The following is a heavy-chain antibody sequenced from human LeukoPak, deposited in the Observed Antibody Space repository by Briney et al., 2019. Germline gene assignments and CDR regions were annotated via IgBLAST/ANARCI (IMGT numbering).Heavy chain of an antibody. CDR3: ARYMIRYSKGWYGWFDP. J-gene: IGHJ5*02. CDR1: GGSFSGYY. D-gene: IGHD6-19*01. V-gene: IGHV4-34*01. CDR2: IYHSGST. Sequence: SETLSLTCAVYGGSFSGYYWSWIRQPPGKGLEWIGEIYHSGSTNYNPSLRSRVTISVDKAKNQFSLKVNSVTAADTAVYFCARYMIRYSKGWYGWFDPWGQGTLVTVSS.